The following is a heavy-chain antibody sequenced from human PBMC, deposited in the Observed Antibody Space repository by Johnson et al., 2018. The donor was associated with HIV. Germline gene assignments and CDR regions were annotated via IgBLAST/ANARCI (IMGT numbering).Heavy chain of an antibody. V-gene: IGHV3-30*04. J-gene: IGHJ3*01. CDR1: GFTFSSYA. CDR3: TRDRDGVGVS. CDR2: ISYDGSNK. D-gene: IGHD3-10*01. Sequence: QVQLVESGGGVVQPGRSLRLSCAASGFTFSSYAMHWVRQAPGKGLEWVAVISYDGSNKDYADSVKGRFTISRDNSKNTLYLQMSSLKTEDTAVYYCTRDRDGVGVSWGQGTMVTVSS.